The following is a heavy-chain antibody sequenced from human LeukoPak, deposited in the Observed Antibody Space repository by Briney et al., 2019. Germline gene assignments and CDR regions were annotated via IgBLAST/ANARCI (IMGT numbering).Heavy chain of an antibody. CDR1: GYTFTNHA. CDR2: VSAYNANT. J-gene: IGHJ5*02. Sequence: ASVKVSCKASGYTFTNHAIVWVRQAPGQGLEWMGWVSAYNANTNYAQKFQGRVTMTTDTSTSTAYMELRSLRSEDTAMYYCARTSYYYGPNWFDPWGQGTLVTVSS. D-gene: IGHD3-10*01. CDR3: ARTSYYYGPNWFDP. V-gene: IGHV1-18*01.